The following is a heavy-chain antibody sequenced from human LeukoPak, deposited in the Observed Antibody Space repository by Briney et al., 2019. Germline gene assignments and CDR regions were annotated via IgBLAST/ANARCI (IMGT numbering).Heavy chain of an antibody. J-gene: IGHJ4*02. D-gene: IGHD6-6*01. CDR1: GGSISSGGYY. CDR2: IYYSGST. Sequence: SETLSLTCTVSGGSISSGGYYWSLIRQHPRKGLGCIGYIYYSGSTYYNPSLKSRVTISVDTSKNQFSLKLSSVTAADTAVYYCAMGGSSVPPNYFDYWGQGTLVTVSS. V-gene: IGHV4-31*03. CDR3: AMGGSSVPPNYFDY.